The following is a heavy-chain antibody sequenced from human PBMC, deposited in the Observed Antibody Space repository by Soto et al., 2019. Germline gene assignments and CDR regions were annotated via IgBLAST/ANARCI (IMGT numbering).Heavy chain of an antibody. CDR2: ISSTTNYI. CDR1: GFTFSRYS. J-gene: IGHJ4*02. Sequence: GGSLRLSCAASGFTFSRYSMNWVRQAPGKGLEWVSSISSTTNYIYYADSMKGRFTVSRDNAKNSVYLEMNSLSAEDTAVYYCARESEDLTSNFDYWGQGTLVTVSS. V-gene: IGHV3-21*01. CDR3: ARESEDLTSNFDY.